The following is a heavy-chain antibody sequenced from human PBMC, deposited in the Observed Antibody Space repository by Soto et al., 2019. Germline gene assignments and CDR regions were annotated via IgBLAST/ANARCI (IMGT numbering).Heavy chain of an antibody. CDR3: AREDDGGDRDYYGLDV. D-gene: IGHD2-21*02. Sequence: PSETLSHTCTVSGGSISYEYYHWTWIRQSPGKGLEWIGYIHYSGSIIYNPSFKSRVTISVDTSKNQFSLQLSSVTAADTAVYFCAREDDGGDRDYYGLDVWGQGTTVTVPS. V-gene: IGHV4-30-4*08. J-gene: IGHJ6*02. CDR2: IHYSGSI. CDR1: GGSISYEYYH.